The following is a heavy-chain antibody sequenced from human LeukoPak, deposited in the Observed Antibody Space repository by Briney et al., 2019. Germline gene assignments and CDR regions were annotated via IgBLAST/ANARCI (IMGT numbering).Heavy chain of an antibody. Sequence: SETLSLTCTESGGSIIGYDWSWIRQPPGKGLEWIGYISYTGSTKFSPSLRSRLAMSVDTSSNQFSLHLSSVTAADTAVYYCARTWHYDSSDYFPFDNWGQGTLVTVSS. J-gene: IGHJ4*02. CDR3: ARTWHYDSSDYFPFDN. V-gene: IGHV4-59*08. CDR1: GGSIIGYD. D-gene: IGHD3-22*01. CDR2: ISYTGST.